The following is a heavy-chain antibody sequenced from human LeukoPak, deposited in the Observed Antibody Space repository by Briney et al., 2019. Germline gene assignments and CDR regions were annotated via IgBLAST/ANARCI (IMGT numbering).Heavy chain of an antibody. Sequence: GGSLRLSCAASGFTFTTYTMSWVRQAPGKGLAWVSAISGSGGTTYYADSVKGRFTISRDNSKNMLYLQMNSLRAEDTAVYYCVRGSLRGGYNWFDPWGQGTLVTVSS. CDR3: VRGSLRGGYNWFDP. CDR1: GFTFTTYT. D-gene: IGHD3-16*01. V-gene: IGHV3-23*01. J-gene: IGHJ5*02. CDR2: ISGSGGTT.